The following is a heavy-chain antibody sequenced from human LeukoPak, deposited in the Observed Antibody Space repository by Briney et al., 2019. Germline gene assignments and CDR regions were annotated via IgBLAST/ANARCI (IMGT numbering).Heavy chain of an antibody. CDR3: ATAQSKPYCSSTSCSSWFDS. CDR1: GGSISSYY. D-gene: IGHD2-2*01. Sequence: PSETLSLTCSVSGGSISSYYWSWIRQPAGKGLKWIGRIYTSGSTNYNPSLKSRVTMSVDTSKNQFSLKLSSVTAADTAVYYCATAQSKPYCSSTSCSSWFDSWGQGTLVTVSS. V-gene: IGHV4-4*07. J-gene: IGHJ5*01. CDR2: IYTSGST.